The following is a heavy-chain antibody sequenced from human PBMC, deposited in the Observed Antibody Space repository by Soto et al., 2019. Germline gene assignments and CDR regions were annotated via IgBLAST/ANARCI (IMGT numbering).Heavy chain of an antibody. CDR2: ISYDGSNK. V-gene: IGHV3-30-3*01. CDR1: GFSFSSYS. D-gene: IGHD6-13*01. Sequence: GGSLRLSCTASGFSFSSYSLHLFRQPAGKGLEWVAVISYDGSNKYYADSMKGRFTVSRDSPKNTLFLQMNSLKPEDTAVYSCARAPPRGIAAPGTWGSGMDVWGQGTTVTVSS. CDR3: ARAPPRGIAAPGTWGSGMDV. J-gene: IGHJ6*02.